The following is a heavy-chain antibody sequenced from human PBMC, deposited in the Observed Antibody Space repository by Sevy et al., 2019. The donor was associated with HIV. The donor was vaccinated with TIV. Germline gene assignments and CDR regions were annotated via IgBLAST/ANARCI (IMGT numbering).Heavy chain of an antibody. CDR3: ARSGGSYDYGMDV. CDR1: EFTLSSYW. CDR2: IKQDGSKK. Sequence: GGSLRLSCAASEFTLSSYWMSWVRQAPGKGLEWVANIKQDGSKKYYVDSVKGRFTISRDNAKNSLYLQMNSLRAEDTAVYYCARSGGSYDYGMDVWGQGTTVTVSS. J-gene: IGHJ6*02. D-gene: IGHD1-26*01. V-gene: IGHV3-7*01.